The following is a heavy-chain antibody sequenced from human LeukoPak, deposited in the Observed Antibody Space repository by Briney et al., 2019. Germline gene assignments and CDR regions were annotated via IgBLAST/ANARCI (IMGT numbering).Heavy chain of an antibody. V-gene: IGHV3-30*02. Sequence: GGSLRLSCAASGFTFSSYGMHWVRQAPGKGLEGVAFIRYDGSNKYYADPVKGRFTISRDNSKNTLYLQMNSLRTEDTAVYYCARVLYYDSSGYRGWYFDYWGQGTLVTVSS. J-gene: IGHJ4*02. D-gene: IGHD3-22*01. CDR3: ARVLYYDSSGYRGWYFDY. CDR2: IRYDGSNK. CDR1: GFTFSSYG.